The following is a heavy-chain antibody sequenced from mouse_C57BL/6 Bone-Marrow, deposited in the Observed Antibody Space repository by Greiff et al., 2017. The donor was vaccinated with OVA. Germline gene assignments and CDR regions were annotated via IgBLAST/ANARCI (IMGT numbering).Heavy chain of an antibody. CDR3: ARGTTVVPRGFAY. J-gene: IGHJ3*01. CDR2: INPGSGGT. CDR1: GYAFTNYL. D-gene: IGHD1-1*01. V-gene: IGHV1-54*01. Sequence: VQLQQSGAELVRPGTSVKVSCKASGYAFTNYLIEWVKQRPGQGLEWIGVINPGSGGTNYNEKFKGKATLTADKSSSTAYMQLSSLTSEDSAVYFCARGTTVVPRGFAYWGQGTLVTVSA.